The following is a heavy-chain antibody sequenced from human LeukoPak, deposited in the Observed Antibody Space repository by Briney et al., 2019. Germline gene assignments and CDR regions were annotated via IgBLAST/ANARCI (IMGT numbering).Heavy chain of an antibody. CDR3: VRVVDSWDLGY. Sequence: PGESLKISCAASGFTFSSYWMHWVRQAPGKGLVWVSHINSDGSAIRYADSVKGRFTISRDNAKNTLYLQMNSLRAEDTAVYYCVRVVDSWDLGYWGQGTLVTVSS. CDR2: INSDGSAI. D-gene: IGHD1-26*01. CDR1: GFTFSSYW. J-gene: IGHJ4*02. V-gene: IGHV3-74*01.